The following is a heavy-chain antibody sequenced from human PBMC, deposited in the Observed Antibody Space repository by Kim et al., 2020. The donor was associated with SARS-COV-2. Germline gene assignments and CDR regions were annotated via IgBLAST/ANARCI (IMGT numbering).Heavy chain of an antibody. CDR3: VTSSGY. V-gene: IGHV3-23*01. Sequence: GGSLRLSCTASGFTFSSYAMSWVRQAPGKGLEWVSAISDSGGNTYFADSVKGRFSISRDNSKNTLYLQMNSLRADDTAVYYCVTSSGYWGQGTLVTVSS. CDR1: GFTFSSYA. CDR2: ISDSGGNT. D-gene: IGHD6-6*01. J-gene: IGHJ4*02.